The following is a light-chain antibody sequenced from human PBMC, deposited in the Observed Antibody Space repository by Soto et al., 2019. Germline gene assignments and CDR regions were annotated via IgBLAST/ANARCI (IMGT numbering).Light chain of an antibody. CDR3: RSYTSSSSVVYG. Sequence: QSVLPQPASVSGSPGQSITISCTGTSSDVGGYNYVSWYQQHPGKAPKLMIYEVSNRPSGVSNRFSGSKSGNTASLTISGLQAEDEADYYCRSYTSSSSVVYGFPSGTKVTV. J-gene: IGLJ1*01. V-gene: IGLV2-14*01. CDR1: SSDVGGYNY. CDR2: EVS.